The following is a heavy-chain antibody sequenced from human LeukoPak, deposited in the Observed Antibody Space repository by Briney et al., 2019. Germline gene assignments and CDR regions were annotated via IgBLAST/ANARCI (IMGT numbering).Heavy chain of an antibody. CDR1: GGSISTYS. V-gene: IGHV4-59*08. J-gene: IGHJ3*02. D-gene: IGHD1-26*01. Sequence: PSETLSLTCTVSGGSISTYSWSWIRQPPGKGLEWIGYIFYSGSTNYNPSLKSRVTISVDTSKNQFSLKLSSVTAADTAVYYCARRGDSGSYLDAFDIWGQGTMVTVSS. CDR2: IFYSGST. CDR3: ARRGDSGSYLDAFDI.